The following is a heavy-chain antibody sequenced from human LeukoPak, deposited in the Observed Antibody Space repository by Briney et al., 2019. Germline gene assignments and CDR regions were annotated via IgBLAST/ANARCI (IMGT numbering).Heavy chain of an antibody. Sequence: GASVKVSCKASGGTFSSYAIGWVRQAPGQGLEWMGRIIPILGIANYAQKFQGRVTITADKSTSTAYMELSSLRSEDTAVYYCARDLVSSGHIDYWGQGTLVTVSS. J-gene: IGHJ4*02. D-gene: IGHD6-19*01. CDR1: GGTFSSYA. CDR2: IIPILGIA. V-gene: IGHV1-69*04. CDR3: ARDLVSSGHIDY.